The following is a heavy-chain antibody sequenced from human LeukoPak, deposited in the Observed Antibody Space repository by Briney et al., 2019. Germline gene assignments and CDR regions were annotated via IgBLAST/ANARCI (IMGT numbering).Heavy chain of an antibody. Sequence: GGSLRLSCAASGFTVSSTYMSWVRRVPGKGLECVSIIYSGGSTYDADSVKGRFTISRDNSRNTLYLQMNSLRAEDTAAYYCAKSPLETCTGARCYPFDNWGQGTLVTVSS. CDR3: AKSPLETCTGARCYPFDN. V-gene: IGHV3-66*01. CDR1: GFTVSSTY. CDR2: IYSGGST. J-gene: IGHJ4*02. D-gene: IGHD2-8*02.